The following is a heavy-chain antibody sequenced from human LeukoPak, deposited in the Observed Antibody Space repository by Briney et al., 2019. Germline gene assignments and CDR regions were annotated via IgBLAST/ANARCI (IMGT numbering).Heavy chain of an antibody. J-gene: IGHJ2*01. CDR3: ARGPVYWYFDL. D-gene: IGHD2-8*01. CDR1: GGSFSGYY. CDR2: INHSGST. Sequence: SETLSLTCAVYGGSFSGYYWSWIRQPPGQGLEWIGEINHSGSTNYNPSLKSRVTISVDTSKNQFSLKLSSVTAADTAIYYCARGPVYWYFDLWGRGTLVTVSS. V-gene: IGHV4-34*01.